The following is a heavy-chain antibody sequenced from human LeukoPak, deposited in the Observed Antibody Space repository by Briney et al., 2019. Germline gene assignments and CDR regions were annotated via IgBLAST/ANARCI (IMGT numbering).Heavy chain of an antibody. D-gene: IGHD2-15*01. CDR1: GFTFSSYW. CDR3: ARLLEGGSWYFDY. J-gene: IGHJ4*02. CDR2: IKQDGSEK. Sequence: PGGSLRLSCAASGFTFSSYWMSWVRQAPGKGLEWVANIKQDGSEKYYVDSVKGRFTISRDNAKNSLYLQMNSLRAEDTAVYYCARLLEGGSWYFDYWGQGTLVTVSS. V-gene: IGHV3-7*01.